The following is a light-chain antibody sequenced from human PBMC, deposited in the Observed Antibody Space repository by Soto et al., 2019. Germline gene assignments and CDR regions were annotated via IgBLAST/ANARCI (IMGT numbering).Light chain of an antibody. Sequence: QSALTQPASVSGSPGQSINISCTGTSSDVGGYNYVSWYQHHPGKAPKLIIYDVSNRPSGVSIPFSGSKSGNTASLTISGLQPEDEADYYCSSYTTSNTRQIVFGTGTKVTVL. CDR3: SSYTTSNTRQIV. CDR1: SSDVGGYNY. V-gene: IGLV2-14*03. CDR2: DVS. J-gene: IGLJ1*01.